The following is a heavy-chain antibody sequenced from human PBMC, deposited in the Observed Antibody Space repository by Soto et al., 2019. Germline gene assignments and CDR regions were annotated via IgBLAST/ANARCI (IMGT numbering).Heavy chain of an antibody. V-gene: IGHV3-30*18. CDR1: GFTFSNYG. J-gene: IGHJ4*02. D-gene: IGHD2-2*01. Sequence: GGSLRLSCAASGFTFSNYGMHWVRQAPGKGLDWVAIISYDGSNKYYADSVKGRFTISRDNSKNTLYLEMNSLRPEDTAVYYCAKSSPGDYWGQGTVVTVSS. CDR3: AKSSPGDY. CDR2: ISYDGSNK.